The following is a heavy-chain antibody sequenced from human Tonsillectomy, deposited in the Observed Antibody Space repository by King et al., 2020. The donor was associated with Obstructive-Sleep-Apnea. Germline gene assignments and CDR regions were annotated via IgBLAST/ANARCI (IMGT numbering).Heavy chain of an antibody. J-gene: IGHJ4*02. D-gene: IGHD3-22*01. V-gene: IGHV3-33*06. Sequence: VQLVESGGGVVQPGRSLRLSCAASGFTFSSYGMHWVRQAPRKGLEWVAVILYDGSNKYYADSVKGRFTISRDNSKNTLYLQMNSLRAEDTAVYYCAKDETYYDSSGYYLDYWGQGTLVTVSS. CDR3: AKDETYYDSSGYYLDY. CDR2: ILYDGSNK. CDR1: GFTFSSYG.